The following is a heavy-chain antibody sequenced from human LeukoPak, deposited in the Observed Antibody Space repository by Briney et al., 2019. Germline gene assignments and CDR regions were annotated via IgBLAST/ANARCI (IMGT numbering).Heavy chain of an antibody. CDR2: IANDGRDK. J-gene: IGHJ4*02. CDR3: VKDMKIKAAGYYFDY. V-gene: IGHV3-30*18. CDR1: GFTFSDYG. D-gene: IGHD6-13*01. Sequence: GGSLRLSCAASGFTFSDYGMHWVRQAPGKGLEWVAVIANDGRDKKYADSVRGRFTISRDNSKNTVYLQMNSLRAEDTAVFYCVKDMKIKAAGYYFDYWGQGTLVTVSS.